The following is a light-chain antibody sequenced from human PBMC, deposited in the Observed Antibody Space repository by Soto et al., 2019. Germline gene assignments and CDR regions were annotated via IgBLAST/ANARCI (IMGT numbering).Light chain of an antibody. Sequence: EIVLTQSPGTLSLSPGERATLSCRASQSVSSSYLAWCQQKPGQAPRLLIYGASIRATGIPDRFSGSGSGTDFTLTISRLEPEDFAVYYCQQYGTSRTFGQGTKVEIK. CDR1: QSVSSSY. CDR2: GAS. V-gene: IGKV3-20*01. J-gene: IGKJ1*01. CDR3: QQYGTSRT.